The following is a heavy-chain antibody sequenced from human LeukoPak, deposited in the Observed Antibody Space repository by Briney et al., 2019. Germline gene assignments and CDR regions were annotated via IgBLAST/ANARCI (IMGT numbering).Heavy chain of an antibody. CDR2: IIPILGIA. V-gene: IGHV1-69*02. J-gene: IGHJ4*02. CDR1: GGTFSSYT. CDR3: ARKVSTSDYDY. D-gene: IGHD2-2*01. Sequence: SVKVSCKASGGTFSSYTISWVRQAPGQGLEWMGRIIPILGIANYAQKFQGRVTITADKSTSTAYMELSSLRSEDTAVYYCARKVSTSDYDYWGQGTLVPVSS.